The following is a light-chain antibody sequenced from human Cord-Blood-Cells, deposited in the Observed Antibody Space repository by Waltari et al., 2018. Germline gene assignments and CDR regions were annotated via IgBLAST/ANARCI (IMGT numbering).Light chain of an antibody. V-gene: IGLV2-14*03. Sequence: SALTQPASVSGSPGQSITISCTGTSSHVGGYNYVSWYQQHPGKAPKLMIYDVSNRPSGVSNCFSGSKSGNTASLTISGLQAEDEADYYCSSYTSSSTLVFGGGTKLTVL. CDR1: SSHVGGYNY. CDR2: DVS. CDR3: SSYTSSSTLV. J-gene: IGLJ3*02.